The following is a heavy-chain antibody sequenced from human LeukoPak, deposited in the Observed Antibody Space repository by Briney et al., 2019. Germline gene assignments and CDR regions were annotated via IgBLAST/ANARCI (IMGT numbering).Heavy chain of an antibody. CDR3: ARDGRRRYFDY. CDR1: GFTFSSYS. J-gene: IGHJ4*02. V-gene: IGHV3-21*01. CDR2: ISSSSSYI. Sequence: GGSLRLPCAASGFTFSSYSMNWVRQAPGKGLEWVSSISSSSSYIYYADSVKGRFTISRDNAKNSLYLQMNSLRAEDTAVYYCARDGRRRYFDYWGQGTLVTVSS.